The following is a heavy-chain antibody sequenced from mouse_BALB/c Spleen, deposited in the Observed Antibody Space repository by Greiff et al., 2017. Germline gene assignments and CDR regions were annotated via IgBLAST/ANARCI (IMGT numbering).Heavy chain of an antibody. V-gene: IGHV1S137*01. Sequence: VQLQQSGSELVRPGVSVKISCKGSGYTFTDYAMHWVKQSPAKSLEWIGVISTYSGNTNYNQKFKGKATMTVDKSSSTAYMELARLTSEDSAIYYCARGEVFYYDYQAWFAYWGQGTLVTVSA. CDR3: ARGEVFYYDYQAWFAY. CDR2: ISTYSGNT. CDR1: GYTFTDYA. D-gene: IGHD2-4*01. J-gene: IGHJ3*01.